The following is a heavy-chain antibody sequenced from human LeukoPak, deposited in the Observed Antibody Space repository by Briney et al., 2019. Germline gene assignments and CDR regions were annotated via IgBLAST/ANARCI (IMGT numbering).Heavy chain of an antibody. CDR3: ARGLRTIVVVPAARRSSSWSDP. CDR2: INHSGST. V-gene: IGHV4-34*01. J-gene: IGHJ5*02. CDR1: GGSFSGYY. Sequence: SETLSLTCAVYGGSFSGYYWSWIRQPPGKGLEWIGEINHSGSTNYNPSLKSRVTISVDTSKNQFSLKLSSVTAADTAVYYCARGLRTIVVVPAARRSSSWSDPWGQGTLVTVSS. D-gene: IGHD2-2*01.